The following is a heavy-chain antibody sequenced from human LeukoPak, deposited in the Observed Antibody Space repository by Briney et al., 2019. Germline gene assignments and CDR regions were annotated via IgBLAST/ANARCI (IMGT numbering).Heavy chain of an antibody. CDR1: GGSFSGYY. CDR3: ARGGGPITIFGMVRIYFDY. J-gene: IGHJ4*02. CDR2: INHSGST. D-gene: IGHD3-3*01. Sequence: PSETLSLTCAVYGGSFSGYYWSWIRQPPGKGLEWIGEINHSGSTNYNPSLKSRVTISVDTSKNQFSLKLSSVTAADTAVYYCARGGGPITIFGMVRIYFDYWGQGTLVTVSS. V-gene: IGHV4-34*01.